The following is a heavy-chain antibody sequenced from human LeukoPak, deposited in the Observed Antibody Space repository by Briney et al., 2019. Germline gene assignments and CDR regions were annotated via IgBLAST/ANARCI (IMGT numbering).Heavy chain of an antibody. J-gene: IGHJ6*02. CDR2: ISYSGST. CDR1: GGSISSYY. Sequence: SETLSLTCSVSGGSISSYYWSWIRQPPGKGLEWIGYISYSGSTKYNPSLKSRVTISVDTSKNQFSLKVSSVTATDTAVYYCARAPLGRGRLGYSMDVWGQGTTVTVSS. D-gene: IGHD3-16*01. CDR3: ARAPLGRGRLGYSMDV. V-gene: IGHV4-59*08.